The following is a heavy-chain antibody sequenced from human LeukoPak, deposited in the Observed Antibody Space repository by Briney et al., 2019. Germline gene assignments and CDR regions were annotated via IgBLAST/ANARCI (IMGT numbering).Heavy chain of an antibody. Sequence: ETLSLTCTVSGDSISSSSYYWGWIRQPPGKELEWIGSIYYSGSTYYNPSLNSRVTISVDTSKNQFSLKLSSVTAADTAVYYCARDYLGGNPDAFDIWGQGTMVTVSS. D-gene: IGHD4-23*01. CDR2: IYYSGST. V-gene: IGHV4-39*07. CDR1: GDSISSSSYY. CDR3: ARDYLGGNPDAFDI. J-gene: IGHJ3*02.